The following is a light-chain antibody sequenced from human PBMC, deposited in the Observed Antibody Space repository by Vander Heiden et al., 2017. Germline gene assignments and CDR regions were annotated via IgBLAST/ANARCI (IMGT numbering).Light chain of an antibody. CDR3: QSYDSSLSGVV. Sequence: SVLTQPPSVSGAPGQRVTISCFGSSSNIGAGYDVHWYQQLPGTAPKLLIYANSDRPSGVPDRFSGSKSGTSASLGITGLLAEDEADYYCQSYDSSLSGVVFGGGTKVTVL. CDR2: ANS. J-gene: IGLJ3*02. V-gene: IGLV1-40*01. CDR1: SSNIGAGYD.